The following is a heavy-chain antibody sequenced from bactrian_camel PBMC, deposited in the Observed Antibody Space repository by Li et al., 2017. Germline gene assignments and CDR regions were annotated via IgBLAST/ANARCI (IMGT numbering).Heavy chain of an antibody. Sequence: HVQLVESGGGSVQPGGSLRLSCVISGYTSTSNRYCVAWFRQDSGNRREAVARIYAGDGSTGYDGSVKGRFTISRDNAENTFYLQMNSLKPEDSAKYYCAAGQIRCGETNYIDHWGQGTQVTVS. J-gene: IGHJ4*01. CDR2: IYAGDGST. V-gene: IGHV3S1*01. CDR1: GYTSTSNRYC. CDR3: AAGQIRCGETNYIDH. D-gene: IGHD1*01.